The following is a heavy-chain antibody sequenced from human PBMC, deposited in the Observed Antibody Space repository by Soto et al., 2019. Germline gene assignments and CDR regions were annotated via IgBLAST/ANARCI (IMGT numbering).Heavy chain of an antibody. Sequence: QAQLVDSGGGEVQPGTSLRLSWVASGFIFSDNGMHWVRQGPGKGLEWVALVSHDGRKTFYADSVKGRLTIYRDNSKNTVYLHMSNLRPEDTAVYQCAKDLRQGASGATVYGMDVWGQGTTVTVSS. V-gene: IGHV3-30*18. CDR2: VSHDGRKT. CDR3: AKDLRQGASGATVYGMDV. D-gene: IGHD5-12*01. J-gene: IGHJ6*02. CDR1: GFIFSDNG.